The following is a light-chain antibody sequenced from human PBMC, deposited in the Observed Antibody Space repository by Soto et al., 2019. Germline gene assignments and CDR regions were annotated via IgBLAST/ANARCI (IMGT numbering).Light chain of an antibody. CDR1: QSVSSY. V-gene: IGKV3-15*01. J-gene: IGKJ1*01. CDR2: GAS. Sequence: ENVLTQSPGTLSLSPGERATLSCRASQSVSSYLAWYQQKPGQAPRLLIYGASTRATDIPARFSGSGSGTEFTLTISSLQSEDSGVYYCQQYNHWPRTFGQGTKVDIK. CDR3: QQYNHWPRT.